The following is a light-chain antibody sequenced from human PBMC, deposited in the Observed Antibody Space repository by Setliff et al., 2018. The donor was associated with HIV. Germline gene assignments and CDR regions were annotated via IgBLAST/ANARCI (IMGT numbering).Light chain of an antibody. CDR1: QNVTSNY. CDR3: QQYGASPQT. J-gene: IGKJ1*01. CDR2: DAS. V-gene: IGKV3D-20*01. Sequence: DIVLTQSPDILSLSPGERATLSCRASQNVTSNYLAWYQHKSGLAPRLLIYDASTRATGIPDRFSASGSGTDFSLTISRPEPQDFAVYYCQQYGASPQTVGQGTKVDIK.